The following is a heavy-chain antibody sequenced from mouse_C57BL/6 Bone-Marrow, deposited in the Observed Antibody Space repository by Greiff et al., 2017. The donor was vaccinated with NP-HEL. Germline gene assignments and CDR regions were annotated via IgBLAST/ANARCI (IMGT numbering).Heavy chain of an antibody. CDR1: GYTFTDYN. V-gene: IGHV1-18*01. CDR3: ARRFAY. Sequence: EVQLVESGPELVKPGASVKIPCKASGYTFTDYNMDWVKQSHGKSLEWIGDINPNNGGTIYNQKFKGKATLTVDKSSSTAYMELRSLTSEDTAVYYCARRFAYWGQGTLVTVSA. J-gene: IGHJ3*01. CDR2: INPNNGGT.